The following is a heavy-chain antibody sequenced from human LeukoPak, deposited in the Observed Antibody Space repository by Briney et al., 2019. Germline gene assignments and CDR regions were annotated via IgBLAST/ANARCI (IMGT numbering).Heavy chain of an antibody. CDR2: ISYDGSNK. CDR3: ASQTELGY. CDR1: GFTFSSYA. Sequence: GGSLRLSCAASGFTFSSYAMHWVRQAPGKGLEWVAVISYDGSNKYYADSVKGRFTISRDNSKNTLYLLMNSLRAEDTAVYYCASQTELGYWGQGTLVTVSS. J-gene: IGHJ4*02. V-gene: IGHV3-30-3*01. D-gene: IGHD1-26*01.